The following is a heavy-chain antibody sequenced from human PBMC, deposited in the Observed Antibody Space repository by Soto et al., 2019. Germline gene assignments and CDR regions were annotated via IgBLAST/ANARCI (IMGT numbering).Heavy chain of an antibody. CDR2: IIPIFNST. V-gene: IGHV1-69*06. J-gene: IGHJ4*02. CDR3: AREGRGKKAGYNGLVSLGY. D-gene: IGHD2-2*02. CDR1: GSRFSNYV. Sequence: QVQLVQSGAEVKTPGSSLKVSCKVSGSRFSNYVISWVRQAPGHGLEWLGRIIPIFNSTKYAQSFQGRVTITADKSTSTASLELSSLRSDDTAVYHCAREGRGKKAGYNGLVSLGYWGQGTLVTVSS.